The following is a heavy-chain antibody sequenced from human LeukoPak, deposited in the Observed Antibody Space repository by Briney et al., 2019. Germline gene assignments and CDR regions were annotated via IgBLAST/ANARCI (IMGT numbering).Heavy chain of an antibody. CDR1: GGSISNYY. D-gene: IGHD2-21*02. CDR2: IYYSGST. CDR3: ARLRSSLAYCGGDCYSSEFDY. V-gene: IGHV4-59*08. Sequence: SETLSLTCTVSGGSISNYYWSWIRQPPGKGLEWIGYIYYSGSTNYNPSLKSRVTISVDTSKNQFSLKLSSVTAADTAVYYCARLRSSLAYCGGDCYSSEFDYWGQGTLVTVSS. J-gene: IGHJ4*02.